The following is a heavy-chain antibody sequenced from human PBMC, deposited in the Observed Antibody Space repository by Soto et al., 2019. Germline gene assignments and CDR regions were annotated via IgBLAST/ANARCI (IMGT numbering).Heavy chain of an antibody. Sequence: GGSLRLSCTAAEFTFSSFARSWVLQAPGKGLEWVSAISGSGGSTYYADSVKGRFTISRDNSKNTLYLQMNSLRAEDTAVYYCAKARLPGYSSSWTPFDYWGQGTLVTVSS. CDR3: AKARLPGYSSSWTPFDY. CDR2: ISGSGGST. V-gene: IGHV3-23*01. D-gene: IGHD6-13*01. J-gene: IGHJ4*02. CDR1: EFTFSSFA.